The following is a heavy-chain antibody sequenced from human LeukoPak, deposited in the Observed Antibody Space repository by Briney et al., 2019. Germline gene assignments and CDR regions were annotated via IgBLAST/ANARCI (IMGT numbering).Heavy chain of an antibody. V-gene: IGHV4-59*08. CDR3: ARRAVPENYFDY. Sequence: SETLSLTCTVSGGSISGYYWSWMRQPPGKGLEWIGYIYSSGSTNYNPSLRSRVTISVDTSKNQFSPRLTSVTAADTAVYYCARRAVPENYFDYWGQGTLVTDSS. CDR1: GGSISGYY. CDR2: IYSSGST. D-gene: IGHD6-19*01. J-gene: IGHJ4*02.